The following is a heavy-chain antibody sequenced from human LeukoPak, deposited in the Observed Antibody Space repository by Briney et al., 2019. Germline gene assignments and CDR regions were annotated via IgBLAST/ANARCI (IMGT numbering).Heavy chain of an antibody. V-gene: IGHV4-4*07. J-gene: IGHJ4*02. CDR3: ARDVDYYGSGSYAWRGYFDY. Sequence: SETLSLTCTVSGGSISSYYWSWIRQPAGKGLEWIGRIYTSGSTNYNPSLKSRVTMSVDTSKNQFSLKLSSVTAADTAVYYCARDVDYYGSGSYAWRGYFDYWGQGTLVTVSP. CDR1: GGSISSYY. CDR2: IYTSGST. D-gene: IGHD3-10*01.